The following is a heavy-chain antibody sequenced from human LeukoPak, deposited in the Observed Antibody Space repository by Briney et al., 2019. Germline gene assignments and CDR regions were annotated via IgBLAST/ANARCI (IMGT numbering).Heavy chain of an antibody. Sequence: PGVSLRLSCAASGFTFTNYNMNWVRQAPGKGLELVSSISGTNSYIYYADSVKGRFTISRDNAKNSLYLQMNSLRAEDTAVYYCARIPNSSNFPNWFDPWGQGTLVTVSS. J-gene: IGHJ5*02. CDR2: ISGTNSYI. V-gene: IGHV3-21*01. CDR3: ARIPNSSNFPNWFDP. CDR1: GFTFTNYN. D-gene: IGHD2/OR15-2a*01.